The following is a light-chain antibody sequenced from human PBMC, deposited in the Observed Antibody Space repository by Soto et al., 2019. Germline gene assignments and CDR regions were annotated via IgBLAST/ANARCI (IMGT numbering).Light chain of an antibody. V-gene: IGKV1-39*01. CDR3: QQSYSTPRLT. CDR1: QSISSY. Sequence: DIQMTQSPSSLSASVGDRVTITCRASQSISSYLNWYQQKPGKAPKLLIYAASSLQSRVPSRFSGSGSGTDFTLIISSLQPEDFATYYCQQSYSTPRLTFGGGTKVQIK. CDR2: AAS. J-gene: IGKJ4*01.